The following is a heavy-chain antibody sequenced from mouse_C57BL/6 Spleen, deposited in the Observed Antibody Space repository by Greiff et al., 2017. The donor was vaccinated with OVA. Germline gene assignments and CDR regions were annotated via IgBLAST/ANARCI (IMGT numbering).Heavy chain of an antibody. J-gene: IGHJ2*01. V-gene: IGHV1-80*01. D-gene: IGHD2-4*01. CDR3: ARYDYEGYFDY. Sequence: QVQLKESGAELVKPGASVKISCKASGYAFSSYWMNWVKQRPGKGLEWIGQIYPGDGDTNYNGKFKGKATLTADKSSSTAYMQLSSLTSEDSAVYFCARYDYEGYFDYWGQGTTLTVSS. CDR2: IYPGDGDT. CDR1: GYAFSSYW.